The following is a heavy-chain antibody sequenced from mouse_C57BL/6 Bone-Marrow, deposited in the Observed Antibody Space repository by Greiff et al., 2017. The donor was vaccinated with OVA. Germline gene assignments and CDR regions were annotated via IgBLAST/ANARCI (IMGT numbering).Heavy chain of an antibody. CDR3: ARTGGVGAWFAY. D-gene: IGHD1-1*01. Sequence: VKLQESGPELVKPGASVKISCKASGYAFSSSWMNWVKQRPGKGLEWIGRIYPGDGDTNYNGKFKGKATLTADKSSSTAYMQLSSLTSEDSAVYFCARTGGVGAWFAYWGQGTLVTVSA. J-gene: IGHJ3*01. CDR1: GYAFSSSW. CDR2: IYPGDGDT. V-gene: IGHV1-82*01.